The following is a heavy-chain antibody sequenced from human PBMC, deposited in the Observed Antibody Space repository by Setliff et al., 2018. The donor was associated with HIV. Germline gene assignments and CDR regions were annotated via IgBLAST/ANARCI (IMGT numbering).Heavy chain of an antibody. CDR3: ARDRTAGYNYDYGY. D-gene: IGHD3-16*01. CDR1: GYTLTSYC. CDR2: VNPSGGSI. Sequence: ASVKVSCKAFGYTLTSYCIHWVRQAPGQGLEWLGMVNPSGGSIAYAQRFQGRVTMTRDTSTNTVYMDLSGLRSDDTAVYYCARDRTAGYNYDYGYWGQGTLVTVSS. J-gene: IGHJ4*02. V-gene: IGHV1-46*01.